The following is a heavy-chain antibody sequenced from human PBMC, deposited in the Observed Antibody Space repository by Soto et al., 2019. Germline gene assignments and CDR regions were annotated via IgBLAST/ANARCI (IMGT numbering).Heavy chain of an antibody. Sequence: GGSLRLSCAASGFTFSSYSMNWVRQAPGKGLEWVSYISSSSSTIYYADSVKGRFTISRDNAKNSLYLQMNSLRAEDTAVYYCARDGGYDSARRPEYYYYGMDVWGQGTTVTVSS. V-gene: IGHV3-48*04. CDR1: GFTFSSYS. D-gene: IGHD5-12*01. CDR3: ARDGGYDSARRPEYYYYGMDV. J-gene: IGHJ6*02. CDR2: ISSSSSTI.